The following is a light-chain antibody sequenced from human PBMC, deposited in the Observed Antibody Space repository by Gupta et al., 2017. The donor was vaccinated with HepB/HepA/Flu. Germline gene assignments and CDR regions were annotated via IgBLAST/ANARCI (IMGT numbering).Light chain of an antibody. CDR3: QQYDNLPWT. J-gene: IGKJ1*01. CDR1: QDINNF. CDR2: RGS. Sequence: DIQMTQSPSSLSASLGDRITITCQASQDINNFLSWYQQQSGKAPNLLIYRGSNLEAGVPLRFAGSGSGTQFTLTISNLQPEDFATYYWQQYDNLPWTFGQGTKVEI. V-gene: IGKV1-33*01.